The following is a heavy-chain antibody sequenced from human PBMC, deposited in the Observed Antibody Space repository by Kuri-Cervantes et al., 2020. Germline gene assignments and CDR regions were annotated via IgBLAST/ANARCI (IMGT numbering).Heavy chain of an antibody. CDR2: ISNSGGST. J-gene: IGHJ6*03. Sequence: GESLKISCAASGFTFSDHYMDWVRQAPGKGLEWVSDISNSGGSTHYADSVKGRFTISRDNSKNTLYLQMNSLRAEDTAVYYCARDVSFGYYDSSSYSEVRNYDYYMDVWGKGTTVTVSS. V-gene: IGHV3-23*01. CDR1: GFTFSDHY. D-gene: IGHD3-22*01. CDR3: ARDVSFGYYDSSSYSEVRNYDYYMDV.